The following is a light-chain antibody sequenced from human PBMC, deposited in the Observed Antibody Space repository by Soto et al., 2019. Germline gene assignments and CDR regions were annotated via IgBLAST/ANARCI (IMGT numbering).Light chain of an antibody. CDR1: QGISSY. Sequence: DIQLTQSPSFLSASVGDRVTITCRASQGISSYLAWYQQKPGKAPKLLIYAASTLQSGVPLRFSGTGSGTEFTLTISSLQPDDFATYYCQQYHRSSITFGQGTRLEIK. V-gene: IGKV1-9*01. CDR2: AAS. J-gene: IGKJ5*01. CDR3: QQYHRSSIT.